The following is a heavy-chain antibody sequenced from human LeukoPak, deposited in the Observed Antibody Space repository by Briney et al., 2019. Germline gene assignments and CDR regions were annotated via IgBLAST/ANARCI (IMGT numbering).Heavy chain of an antibody. V-gene: IGHV4-59*08. Sequence: PSETLSLTCTVSGGSISTYYWSWIRQPPGNGLEWIGYVYYSGSTNYNPSLKSRVTISLDTSKNHFSLKLRSVTAADTALYYCARVNLGFGSGSYYWFDPWGQGTLVTVSS. CDR3: ARVNLGFGSGSYYWFDP. J-gene: IGHJ5*02. D-gene: IGHD3-10*01. CDR2: VYYSGST. CDR1: GGSISTYY.